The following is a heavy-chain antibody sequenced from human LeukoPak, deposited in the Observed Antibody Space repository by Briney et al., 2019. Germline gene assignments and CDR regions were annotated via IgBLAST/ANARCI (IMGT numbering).Heavy chain of an antibody. Sequence: GRSLRLSCAASGFTVSSNYMSWVRQAPGKGLEWVSVISGSGGSTSYADSVKGRFTISRDNSKNTLYLQMNRLRAEDAAVYYCAKGLYSGSYDGFDSWGQGALVTVSS. CDR1: GFTVSSNY. D-gene: IGHD1-26*01. CDR3: AKGLYSGSYDGFDS. V-gene: IGHV3-23*01. J-gene: IGHJ4*02. CDR2: ISGSGGST.